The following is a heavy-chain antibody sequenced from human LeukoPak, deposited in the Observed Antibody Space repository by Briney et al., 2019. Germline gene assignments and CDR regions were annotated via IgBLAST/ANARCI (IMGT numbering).Heavy chain of an antibody. D-gene: IGHD3-9*01. J-gene: IGHJ4*02. CDR2: IYTSGST. CDR3: ARDVYDILTGYPS. V-gene: IGHV4-61*02. Sequence: SETLSLTCTVSGGSISSGSYYWSWIRQPAGKGLEWIGRIYTSGSTNYNPSLKSRVTISVDTSKNQFSLKLSSVTAADTAVYYCARDVYDILTGYPSWGQGTLVTVSS. CDR1: GGSISSGSYY.